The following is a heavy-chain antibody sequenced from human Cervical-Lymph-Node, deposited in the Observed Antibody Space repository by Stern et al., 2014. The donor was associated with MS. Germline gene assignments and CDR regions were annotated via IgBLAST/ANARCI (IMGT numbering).Heavy chain of an antibody. Sequence: QITLKESGPTLVKPTQTLTLTCTFSGFSLSTSGEGVGWIRQPPGKALEWLAVIYWDDDAHYSPSLKGKLTIPRDTSKNQVVLTMANMDPVDTATYFCAHTTVTSDEGYGLDVWGQGTTVTVSS. V-gene: IGHV2-5*02. CDR3: AHTTVTSDEGYGLDV. CDR1: GFSLSTSGEG. CDR2: IYWDDDA. D-gene: IGHD4-17*01. J-gene: IGHJ6*02.